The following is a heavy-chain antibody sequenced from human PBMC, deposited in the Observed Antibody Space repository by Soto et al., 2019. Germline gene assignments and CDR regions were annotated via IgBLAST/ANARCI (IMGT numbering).Heavy chain of an antibody. V-gene: IGHV3-48*02. CDR2: ISSSSSTI. CDR1: GFTFSSYS. J-gene: IGHJ4*02. Sequence: LRLSCAPSGFTFSSYSMNWVRQAPGKGLEWVSYISSSSSTIYYADSVKGRFTISRDNAKNLLYLQMNSLRDEDTAVYYCARDSGYSWGQGTLVTVSS. D-gene: IGHD5-18*01. CDR3: ARDSGYS.